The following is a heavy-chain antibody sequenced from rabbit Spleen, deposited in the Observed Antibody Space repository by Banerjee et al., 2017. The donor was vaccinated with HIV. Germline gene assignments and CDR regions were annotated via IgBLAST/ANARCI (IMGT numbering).Heavy chain of an antibody. CDR1: GFSFISSYY. CDR3: ARDLATVVGWNFYL. V-gene: IGHV1S45*01. CDR2: IDTGFGGST. J-gene: IGHJ4*01. D-gene: IGHD3-1*01. Sequence: QEQLEESGGGLVQPEGSLTLACTASGFSFISSYYMCWVRQAPGKGLEWIACIDTGFGGSTYYASWAKGRFTISKTSSTTVTLQMTSLTAADTATYFCARDLATVVGWNFYLWGPGTLVTVS.